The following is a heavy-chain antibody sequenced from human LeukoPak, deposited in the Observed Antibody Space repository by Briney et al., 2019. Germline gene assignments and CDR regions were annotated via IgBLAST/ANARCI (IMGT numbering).Heavy chain of an antibody. D-gene: IGHD2-21*01. J-gene: IGHJ3*02. CDR1: GFTFSSYW. CDR3: ARGLSYSIDAFDI. Sequence: GGSLRLSCAASGFTFSSYWMSWVRQAPGKVLEWVANIKQDGSEKYYVDSVKGRFTISRDNAKNSLYLQMNSLRAEDTAVDYCARGLSYSIDAFDIWGQGTMVTVSS. CDR2: IKQDGSEK. V-gene: IGHV3-7*01.